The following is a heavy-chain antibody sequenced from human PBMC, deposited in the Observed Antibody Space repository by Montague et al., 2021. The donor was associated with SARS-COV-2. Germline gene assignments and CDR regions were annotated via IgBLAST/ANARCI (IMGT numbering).Heavy chain of an antibody. CDR1: GGSFSGYY. D-gene: IGHD3-22*01. CDR3: ARGPRITMIVVVITDIWFDP. V-gene: IGHV4-34*01. J-gene: IGHJ5*02. CDR2: INHSGST. Sequence: SETLSLTCAVYGGSFSGYYWSWIRQPPGKGLEWIGEINHSGSTNYKPSRKVEVTISVDTSKNQFSLKLSSVTAADTAVYYCARGPRITMIVVVITDIWFDPWGQGTLVTVSS.